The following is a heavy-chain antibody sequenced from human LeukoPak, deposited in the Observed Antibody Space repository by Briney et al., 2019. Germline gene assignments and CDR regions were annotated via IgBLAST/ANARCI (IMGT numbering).Heavy chain of an antibody. V-gene: IGHV4-34*01. CDR2: INHSGST. CDR1: GGSFSGYY. D-gene: IGHD3-9*01. Sequence: SETLSLTCAVYGGSFSGYYWSWIRQPPGKGLEWIGEINHSGSTNYNPSLKSRVTISVDTSKNQFSLKLSSVTAADTAVYYCARDPSRIRFDWLNLTFKNGMDVWGQGTTVTVSS. J-gene: IGHJ6*02. CDR3: ARDPSRIRFDWLNLTFKNGMDV.